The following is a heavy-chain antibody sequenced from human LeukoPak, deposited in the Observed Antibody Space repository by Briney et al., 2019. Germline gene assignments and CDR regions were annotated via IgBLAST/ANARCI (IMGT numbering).Heavy chain of an antibody. CDR1: GGSFSGYY. CDR2: INHSGST. Sequence: SETLSLTCAVYGGSFSGYYWSWIRQPPGKGLEWIGEINHSGSTSYNPSLKSRVTISVDTSKNQFSLKLSSVTAADTAVYYCARGRGDYVWGSYRYWFDPWGQGTLVTVSS. CDR3: ARGRGDYVWGSYRYWFDP. D-gene: IGHD3-16*02. V-gene: IGHV4-34*01. J-gene: IGHJ5*02.